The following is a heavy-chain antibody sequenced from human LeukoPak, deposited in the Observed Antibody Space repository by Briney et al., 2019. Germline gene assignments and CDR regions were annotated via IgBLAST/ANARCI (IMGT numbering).Heavy chain of an antibody. V-gene: IGHV3-30*04. J-gene: IGHJ4*02. CDR1: GFTFSSYA. D-gene: IGHD3-22*01. Sequence: GGSLRLSCAASGFTFSSYAMHWVRQAPGKGLEWVAVISYDGSNKYYADSAKGRFTISRDNSKNTVYLQMNSLRAEDTAVYYCAKDKYDSSGPIDYWGQGTLVTVSS. CDR3: AKDKYDSSGPIDY. CDR2: ISYDGSNK.